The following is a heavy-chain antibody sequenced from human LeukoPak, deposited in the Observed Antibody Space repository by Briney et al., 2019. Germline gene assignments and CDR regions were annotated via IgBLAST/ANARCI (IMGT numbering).Heavy chain of an antibody. J-gene: IGHJ4*02. CDR3: ARVGRGDHTWGSYSFDH. V-gene: IGHV4-59*01. CDR2: ISYTGST. Sequence: SETLSLTCTVSGDFSSSFHWSWIRQPPGKGLHWIAYISYTGSTKYNPSLESRVTISIDTSKNQFSLKLNSVTAADTALYYCARVGRGDHTWGSYSFDHWGQGTLVTVSS. CDR1: GDFSSSFH. D-gene: IGHD3-16*01.